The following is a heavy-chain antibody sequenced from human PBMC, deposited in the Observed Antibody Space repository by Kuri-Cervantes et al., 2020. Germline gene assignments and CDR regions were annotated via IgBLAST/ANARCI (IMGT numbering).Heavy chain of an antibody. CDR1: GFTFSSYT. D-gene: IGHD2-21*02. CDR3: ARVCGCDCWYGDAFDI. Sequence: GGSLRVSCVASGFTFSSYTMSWVRQAPGKELEWVSTISSSSDYIYYADSLKDRFTISRDNAKNSLYLQMNSLRAEDTAVYYCARVCGCDCWYGDAFDIWGQWTMVTVSS. V-gene: IGHV3-21*01. J-gene: IGHJ3*02. CDR2: ISSSSDYI.